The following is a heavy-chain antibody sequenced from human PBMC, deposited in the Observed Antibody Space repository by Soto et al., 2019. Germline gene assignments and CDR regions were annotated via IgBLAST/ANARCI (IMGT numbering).Heavy chain of an antibody. V-gene: IGHV1-69*13. CDR1: GGTFSSYA. CDR3: ASPRYSSSSVHYYYGMDV. CDR2: IIPIFGTA. J-gene: IGHJ6*02. Sequence: SLKVSCKASGGTFSSYAISWVRQAPGQGLEWMGGIIPIFGTANYAQKFQGRVTITADESTSTAYMELSSLRSEDTAVYYCASPRYSSSSVHYYYGMDVWGQGTTVTAP. D-gene: IGHD6-6*01.